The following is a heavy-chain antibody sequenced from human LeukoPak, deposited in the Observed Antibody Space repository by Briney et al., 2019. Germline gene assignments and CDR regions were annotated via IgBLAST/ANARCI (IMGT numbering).Heavy chain of an antibody. V-gene: IGHV3-48*01. J-gene: IGHJ6*03. CDR1: GFTFTSYS. CDR2: ISSSSSTI. D-gene: IGHD3-10*01. CDR3: AKDKASYYGSGSYYEGYYYYYMDV. Sequence: GGSLRLSCAASGFTFTSYSMNWVRQAPGKGLEWISYISSSSSTIYYADSVKGRFTISRDNSKNTLYLQMNSLRAEDTAVYYCAKDKASYYGSGSYYEGYYYYYMDVWGKGTTVTVSS.